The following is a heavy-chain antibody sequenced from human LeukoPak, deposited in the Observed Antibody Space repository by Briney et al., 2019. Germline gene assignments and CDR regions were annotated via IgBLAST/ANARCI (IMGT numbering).Heavy chain of an antibody. J-gene: IGHJ5*02. CDR3: ARDHVWGSYRQNWFDP. CDR2: IIPIFGTA. CDR1: GGTFSSYA. V-gene: IGHV1-69*05. Sequence: SVKASCKASGGTFSSYAISWVRQAPGQGLEWMGGIIPIFGTANYAQKFQGRVTITTDESTSTAYMELSSLRSEDTAVYYCARDHVWGSYRQNWFDPWGQGTLVTVSS. D-gene: IGHD3-16*02.